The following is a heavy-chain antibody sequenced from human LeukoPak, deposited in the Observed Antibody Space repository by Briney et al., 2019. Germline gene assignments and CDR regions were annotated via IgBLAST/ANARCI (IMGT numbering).Heavy chain of an antibody. Sequence: SETLSLTCAVYGGSFSGYYWSWIRQPPGKGLEWMGEINHSGSTNYNPSLNSRVTISVDTSKNQFPLKLSSVTAADTAVYYCAREKVTQYNWNYVDYFDYWGQGTLVTVSS. J-gene: IGHJ4*02. D-gene: IGHD1-7*01. CDR3: AREKVTQYNWNYVDYFDY. CDR1: GGSFSGYY. CDR2: INHSGST. V-gene: IGHV4-34*01.